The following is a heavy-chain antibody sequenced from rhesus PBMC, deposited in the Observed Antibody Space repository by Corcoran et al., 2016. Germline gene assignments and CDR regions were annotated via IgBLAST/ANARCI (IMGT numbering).Heavy chain of an antibody. CDR1: GFTFSSYW. CDR2: INGGGETT. D-gene: IGHD6-25*01. V-gene: IGHV3S42*01. Sequence: EVQLVESGGGLAKPGGSLRLSCAASGFTFSSYWMNWVRQAPGKGLEWVSAINGGGETTYNQESVKGRFTISREDSKTPLSLKRTSLRAEDTAVYSWGAGYSGSRNFDYWGQGVLFTVSS. CDR3: GAGYSGSRNFDY. J-gene: IGHJ4*01.